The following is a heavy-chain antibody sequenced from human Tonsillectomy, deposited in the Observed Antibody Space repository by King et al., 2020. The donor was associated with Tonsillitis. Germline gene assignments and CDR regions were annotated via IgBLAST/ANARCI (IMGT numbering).Heavy chain of an antibody. CDR1: GFTFDDYA. CDR3: AKETLSHLDY. CDR2: ISWNSGSI. J-gene: IGHJ4*02. Sequence: QLVQSGGGLVQPGRSLRLSCAASGFTFDDYAMHWVRQAPGKGLEWVSGISWNSGSIGYADSVKGRFTISRDNAKNSLYLQMNSLRAGDTALYYCAKETLSHLDYWGQGTLVTVSS. V-gene: IGHV3-9*01.